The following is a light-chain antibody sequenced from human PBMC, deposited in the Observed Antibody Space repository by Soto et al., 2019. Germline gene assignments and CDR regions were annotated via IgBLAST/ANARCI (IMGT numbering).Light chain of an antibody. CDR1: QSVSSN. V-gene: IGKV3-15*01. CDR3: QQYNNWPPFT. J-gene: IGKJ3*01. CDR2: GAS. Sequence: IVMTQSPATLSVSPGERATLSCRASQSVSSNLAWYQQKPGQAPRLLIYGASTRATGIPARFSGSGSGTESTLTISSLRSEDFAVYYCQQYNNWPPFTFGPGTKVDIK.